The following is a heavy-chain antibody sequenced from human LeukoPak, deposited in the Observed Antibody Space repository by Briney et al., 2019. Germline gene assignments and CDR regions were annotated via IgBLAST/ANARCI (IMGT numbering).Heavy chain of an antibody. Sequence: GGSLRLSCAASGFTFSSYSMNWVRQAPGKGLEWVSSISSSSTYLYYADSVKGKFTISRGKAKNSLYLQMNSLRAEDTAVYYCARDLTTVTTAVFAYWGQGTLVTVSS. D-gene: IGHD4-11*01. CDR3: ARDLTTVTTAVFAY. CDR1: GFTFSSYS. V-gene: IGHV3-21*06. CDR2: ISSSSTYL. J-gene: IGHJ4*02.